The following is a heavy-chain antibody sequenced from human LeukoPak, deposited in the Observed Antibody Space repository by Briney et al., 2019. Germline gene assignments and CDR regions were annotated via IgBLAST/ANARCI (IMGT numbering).Heavy chain of an antibody. CDR1: GGSISGSSYS. Sequence: SETLSLTCTVSGGSISGSSYSWGWIRQPPGKGLEWIGSISYSGNTYYSPSLKSRVTISIDTSKNQFSLKLSSVTAADTAVYYCARWMFYAMSGFDYCGQGSLVTVSS. CDR2: ISYSGNT. D-gene: IGHD2-8*01. CDR3: ARWMFYAMSGFDY. V-gene: IGHV4-39*07. J-gene: IGHJ4*02.